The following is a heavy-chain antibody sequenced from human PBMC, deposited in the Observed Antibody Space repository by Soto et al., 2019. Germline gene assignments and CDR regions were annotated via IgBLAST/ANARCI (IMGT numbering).Heavy chain of an antibody. CDR3: TTDEEGIAAAGTVNYYYYGMDV. Sequence: GGSLRRSCAASGFTFSNAWMSWVRQAPGKGLEWVGRIKSKTDGGTTDYAAPVKGRFTISRDDSKNTLYLQMNSLKTEDTAVYYCTTDEEGIAAAGTVNYYYYGMDVWRQGTTVIVSS. CDR1: GFTFSNAW. V-gene: IGHV3-15*01. CDR2: IKSKTDGGTT. D-gene: IGHD6-13*01. J-gene: IGHJ6*02.